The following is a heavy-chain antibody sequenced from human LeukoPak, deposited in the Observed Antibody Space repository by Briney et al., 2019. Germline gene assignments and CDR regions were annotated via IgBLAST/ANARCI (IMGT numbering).Heavy chain of an antibody. J-gene: IGHJ4*02. CDR3: ARAETDHYYFDY. V-gene: IGHV4-61*08. Sequence: TSETLSLTCTVSGGSISSGDYYWSWIRQPPGKGLEWIGYIYYSGSTNYNPSLKSRVTISVDTSKNQFSLKLSSVTAADTAVYYCARAETDHYYFDYLGQGILVTVSS. CDR2: IYYSGST. D-gene: IGHD3-10*01. CDR1: GGSISSGDYY.